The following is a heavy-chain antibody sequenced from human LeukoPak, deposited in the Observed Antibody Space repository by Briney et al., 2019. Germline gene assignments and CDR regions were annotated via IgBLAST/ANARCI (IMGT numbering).Heavy chain of an antibody. J-gene: IGHJ3*02. V-gene: IGHV3-15*01. CDR3: TTDGSWELPGAFDT. CDR2: IKSKTDGGTT. CDR1: GFTFSNAW. Sequence: GGSLRLSCAASGFTFSNAWMSWVRQAPGKGLEWVGRIKSKTDGGTTDYAAPVKGRFTISRDDSKNTLYLQMNSLKTEDTAVYYCTTDGSWELPGAFDTWGQGTMVTVSS. D-gene: IGHD1-26*01.